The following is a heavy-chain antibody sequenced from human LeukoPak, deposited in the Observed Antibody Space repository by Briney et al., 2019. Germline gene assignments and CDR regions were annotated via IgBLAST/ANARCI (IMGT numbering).Heavy chain of an antibody. CDR1: GGSFSGYY. CDR2: INHSGST. CDR3: ARGGSRITMIAADRAFDY. V-gene: IGHV4-34*01. D-gene: IGHD3-22*01. J-gene: IGHJ4*02. Sequence: MASETLSLTCAVYGGSFSGYYWSWIRQPPGKGLEWIGEINHSGSTDYNPSLKSRVTISVDTSKNQFSLKLSSVTAADTAVYYCARGGSRITMIAADRAFDYWGQGTLVTVSS.